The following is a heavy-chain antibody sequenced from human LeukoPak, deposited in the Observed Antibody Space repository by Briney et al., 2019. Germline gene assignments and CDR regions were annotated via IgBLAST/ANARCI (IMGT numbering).Heavy chain of an antibody. D-gene: IGHD6-13*01. CDR2: ISWNSGSI. V-gene: IGHV3-9*01. CDR1: GFTFDDYA. Sequence: PGGSLRLSCAASGFTFDDYAMHWVRQAPGKGLEWVSGISWNSGSIGYADSVKGRFTISRDNAKNSLYLQMNSLRAEDTALYYCAKDITFTQQLVPFKWGQGTLVTVSS. CDR3: AKDITFTQQLVPFK. J-gene: IGHJ4*02.